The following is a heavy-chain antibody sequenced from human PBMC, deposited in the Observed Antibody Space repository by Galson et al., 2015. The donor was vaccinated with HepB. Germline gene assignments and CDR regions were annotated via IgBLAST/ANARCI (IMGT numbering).Heavy chain of an antibody. CDR3: VRDWWRRGPPFYGSGEYGMDV. Sequence: SLRLSCAASGFDFSRYSMNWVRQAPGKGLEWVAQISDSMTTTHYADSVKGRFTISRDTSNNTLYLQMISLRAEDTAVYYCVRDWWRRGPPFYGSGEYGMDVWGQGTTVTVSS. J-gene: IGHJ6*02. D-gene: IGHD3-10*01. V-gene: IGHV3-48*01. CDR2: ISDSMTTT. CDR1: GFDFSRYS.